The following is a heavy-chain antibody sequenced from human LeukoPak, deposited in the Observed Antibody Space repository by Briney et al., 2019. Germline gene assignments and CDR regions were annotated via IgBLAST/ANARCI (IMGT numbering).Heavy chain of an antibody. CDR2: ISSSSSTI. V-gene: IGHV3-48*01. J-gene: IGHJ4*02. Sequence: GGSLRLSCAASGFTFSSYSMDWVRQAPGKGLEWVSYISSSSSTIYYADSVKGRFTISRDNAKNPLYLQMNSLRAEDTAVYYCARDRYYYDSSGYYYRHFDYWGQGTLVTVSS. CDR3: ARDRYYYDSSGYYYRHFDY. CDR1: GFTFSSYS. D-gene: IGHD3-22*01.